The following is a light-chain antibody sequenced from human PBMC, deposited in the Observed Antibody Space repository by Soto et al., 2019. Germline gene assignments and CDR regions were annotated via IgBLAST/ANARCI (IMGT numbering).Light chain of an antibody. J-gene: IGKJ2*01. CDR3: QQYGSSQYT. CDR1: QSVSSSY. Sequence: EIVLTQSPDTLSLSPGERATLSCRASQSVSSSYLAWYQHKPGQAPRLLIYGASSRATGIPDRFSASGSGTDFTLTISRLEPADFAVYYCQQYGSSQYTFGQGTKLEIK. CDR2: GAS. V-gene: IGKV3-20*01.